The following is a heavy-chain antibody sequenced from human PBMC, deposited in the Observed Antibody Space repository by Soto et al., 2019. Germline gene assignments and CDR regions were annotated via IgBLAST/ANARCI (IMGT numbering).Heavy chain of an antibody. CDR3: ERDRPPTGPGWCGP. V-gene: IGHV4-31*03. CDR1: GGSISSGGYC. Sequence: SETLSLTCTVAGGSISSGGYCWSWLRQHPGKGLERTGYIHYSGSTYYNPSLKSRGTISVDTSKTQFSLKLSSVTAADSAVYYCERDRPPTGPGWCGPWGQGTLVTVSS. D-gene: IGHD4-4*01. J-gene: IGHJ5*02. CDR2: IHYSGST.